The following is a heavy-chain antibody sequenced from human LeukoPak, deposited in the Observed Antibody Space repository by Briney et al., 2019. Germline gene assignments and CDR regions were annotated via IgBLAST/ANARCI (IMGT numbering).Heavy chain of an antibody. Sequence: PGGSLRLSCAASGFTFSNACMMWLRQAPGKGLEWVGRIKSKTDGGTTDYAAPVKGRFTISRDDSKNTLYLQMNSLKTEDTAAYYCIVAASTYRFDYWRQGTLVTVSS. CDR3: IVAASTYRFDY. J-gene: IGHJ4*02. CDR2: IKSKTDGGTT. D-gene: IGHD2-15*01. V-gene: IGHV3-15*01. CDR1: GFTFSNAC.